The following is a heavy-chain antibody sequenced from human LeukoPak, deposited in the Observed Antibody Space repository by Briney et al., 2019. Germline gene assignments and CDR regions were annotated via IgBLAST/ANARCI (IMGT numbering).Heavy chain of an antibody. V-gene: IGHV4-4*07. Sequence: SETLSLTCTVSGVSITSYYWSWIRQPAGKGLEGIGRVYTSGSTNYNPSLTSRGTMSVDTSKNQFSLKLSSVTAADTAVYYCARDRYYYDSSGDAFDIWGQGTMVTVSS. CDR2: VYTSGST. J-gene: IGHJ3*02. CDR3: ARDRYYYDSSGDAFDI. D-gene: IGHD3-22*01. CDR1: GVSITSYY.